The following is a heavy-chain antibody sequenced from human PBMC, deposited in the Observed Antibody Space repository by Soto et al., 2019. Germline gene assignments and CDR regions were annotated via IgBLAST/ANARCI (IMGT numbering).Heavy chain of an antibody. D-gene: IGHD3-10*01. V-gene: IGHV4-61*08. CDR1: GASVSSGDYY. Sequence: QVQLQESGPGLVKPSETLSLTCTVSGASVSSGDYYWSWIRQPPGKGLEWIGYMYYSGSTTYKSSLKGRVTLSVDTSTKQFSLKLRSVTAADTAVYYCARVGWGSVSMVRGVISFYYFDYWGQGTLVTVSS. CDR2: MYYSGST. CDR3: ARVGWGSVSMVRGVISFYYFDY. J-gene: IGHJ4*02.